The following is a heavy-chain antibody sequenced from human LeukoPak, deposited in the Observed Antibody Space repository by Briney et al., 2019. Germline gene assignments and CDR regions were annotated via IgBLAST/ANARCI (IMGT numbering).Heavy chain of an antibody. Sequence: PGGSLRLSCAASGFTVSNNYMSWVRQPPGKGLEWIGSIYYSGGTYYNPSLKSRVTMSVDTSKNQFSLKLNSVTAADTAVYYCARPVGYCSSANCHEYFDYWGQGTLLTVSS. CDR1: GFTVSNNY. D-gene: IGHD2-2*01. CDR2: IYYSGGT. J-gene: IGHJ4*02. CDR3: ARPVGYCSSANCHEYFDY. V-gene: IGHV4-39*01.